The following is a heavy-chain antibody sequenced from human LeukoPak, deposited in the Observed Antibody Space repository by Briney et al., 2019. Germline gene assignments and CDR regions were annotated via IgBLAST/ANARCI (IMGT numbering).Heavy chain of an antibody. V-gene: IGHV1-18*01. CDR3: ARVVGLNEWEPHY. D-gene: IGHD1-26*01. CDR1: GYTFTSYG. CDR2: ISPYNGNT. Sequence: ASVKVSCKASGYTFTSYGISWVRQAPGQGLEWMGWISPYNGNTKYAQKFQGRVTMTTDTSTSTGYLELRSLTSDDTAVYYCARVVGLNEWEPHYWGQGTLVTVSS. J-gene: IGHJ4*02.